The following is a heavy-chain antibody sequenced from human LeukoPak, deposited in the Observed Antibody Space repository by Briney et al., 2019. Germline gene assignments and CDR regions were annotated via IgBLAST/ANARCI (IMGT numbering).Heavy chain of an antibody. CDR2: INHSGST. V-gene: IGHV4-34*01. J-gene: IGHJ2*01. CDR1: GGTFSGYY. Sequence: SETLSLTCAVSGGTFSGYYWSWIRQPPGKGLEWIGEINHSGSTNYNPSLKSRVTISVDTSKNKFSLKLSCVTAADTAVYYCARETSLRWDFELWGRGTLVTVST. CDR3: ARETSLRWDFEL.